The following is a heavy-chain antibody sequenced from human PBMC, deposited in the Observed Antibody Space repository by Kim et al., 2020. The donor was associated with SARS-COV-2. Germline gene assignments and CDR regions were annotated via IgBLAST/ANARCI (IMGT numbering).Heavy chain of an antibody. CDR2: INAGNGNT. CDR1: GYTFTSYA. CDR3: ARDMVRGAPLGPPFDY. Sequence: ASVKVSCKASGYTFTSYAMHWVRQAPGQRLEWMGWINAGNGNTKYSQKFQGRVTITRDTSASTAYMELSSLRSEDTAVYYCARDMVRGAPLGPPFDYWGQGTLVTVSS. J-gene: IGHJ4*02. D-gene: IGHD3-10*01. V-gene: IGHV1-3*01.